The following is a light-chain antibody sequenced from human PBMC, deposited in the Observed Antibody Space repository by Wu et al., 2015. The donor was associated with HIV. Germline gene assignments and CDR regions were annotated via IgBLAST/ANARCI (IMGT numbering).Light chain of an antibody. J-gene: IGKJ2*03. CDR1: QSVSSSY. Sequence: EIVLTQSPGTLSLSPGERATLSCRASQSVSSSYLAWYQQKPGQAPRLLIYGASSRATGIPDRFSGSGSGTDFTLTISRLEPEDFAVYYCQQYALRRYSFGQGTKLEIK. CDR3: QQYALRRYS. CDR2: GAS. V-gene: IGKV3-20*01.